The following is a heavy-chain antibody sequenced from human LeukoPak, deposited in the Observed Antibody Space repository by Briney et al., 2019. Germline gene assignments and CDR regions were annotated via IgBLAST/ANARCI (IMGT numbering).Heavy chain of an antibody. CDR3: ARSSSSGWYFDY. CDR1: GGTFSSYA. Sequence: SVKVSCKASGGTFSSYAISWVRQAPGQGLEWMGGIIPIFGTANYAQKLQGRVTMTTDTSTSTAYMELRSLRSDDTAVYYCARSSSSGWYFDYWGQGTLVTVSS. CDR2: IIPIFGTA. V-gene: IGHV1-69*05. D-gene: IGHD6-19*01. J-gene: IGHJ4*02.